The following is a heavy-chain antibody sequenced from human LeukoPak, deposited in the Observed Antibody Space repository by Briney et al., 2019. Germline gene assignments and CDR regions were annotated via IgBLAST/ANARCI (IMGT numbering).Heavy chain of an antibody. J-gene: IGHJ6*03. Sequence: PSETLSLTCSVSGDSISTSSYYWGWIRQPPGKGLEGIGTIYYSGSTYYNPSLTSRVTISVDTSKNQFSLKLSSVTAADTAVYYCARHKDYYYSYMDVWGKGTTVTVSS. V-gene: IGHV4-39*01. CDR1: GDSISTSSYY. CDR3: ARHKDYYYSYMDV. CDR2: IYYSGST.